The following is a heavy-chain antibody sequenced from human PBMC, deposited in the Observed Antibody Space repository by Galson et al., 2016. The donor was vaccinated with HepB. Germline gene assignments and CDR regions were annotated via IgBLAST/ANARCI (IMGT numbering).Heavy chain of an antibody. CDR1: GGSISSGDYY. V-gene: IGHV4-31*01. CDR3: ARDRYCSGGECYWGTFDI. CDR2: IYYSGYT. J-gene: IGHJ3*02. D-gene: IGHD2-15*01. Sequence: TLSLTCTVSGGSISSGDYYWSWLRQHPGKGLEWIGYIYYSGYTHYNPSLKGQITMSVDTSKNQFSLKLKSVTAADTAVYYCARDRYCSGGECYWGTFDIWGQGTMVTGSS.